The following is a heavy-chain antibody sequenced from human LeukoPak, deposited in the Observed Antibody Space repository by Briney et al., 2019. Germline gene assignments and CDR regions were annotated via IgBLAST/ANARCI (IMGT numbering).Heavy chain of an antibody. J-gene: IGHJ5*02. CDR2: IIPIFGTA. V-gene: IGHV1-69*05. D-gene: IGHD6-13*01. CDR3: ASCIEAELVFDP. CDR1: GGTFSSYA. Sequence: ASVKVSCKASGGTFSSYAISWVRQAPGQGLEWMGGIIPIFGTANYAQKFQGRVTITTDESTSTAYMELSSLRSEDTAVYYCASCIEAELVFDPWGQGTLVTVSS.